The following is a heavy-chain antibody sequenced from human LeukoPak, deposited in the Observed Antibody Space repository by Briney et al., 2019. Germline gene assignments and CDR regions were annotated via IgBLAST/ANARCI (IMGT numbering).Heavy chain of an antibody. D-gene: IGHD3-22*01. CDR1: GFTFSNYD. CDR2: ISSGSSYI. V-gene: IGHV3-21*01. Sequence: PGGSLRLSCAVSGFTFSNYDMNWVRQAPGKGLEWVSSISSGSSYIYYTDSVKGRFTISRDNAKNSLYLQMNSLRAEDTAVYYCARDRGYYDVYYFDYWGQGTLVTVSS. J-gene: IGHJ4*02. CDR3: ARDRGYYDVYYFDY.